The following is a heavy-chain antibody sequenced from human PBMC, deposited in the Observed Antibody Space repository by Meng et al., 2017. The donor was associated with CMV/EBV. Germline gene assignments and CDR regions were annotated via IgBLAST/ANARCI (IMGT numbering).Heavy chain of an antibody. J-gene: IGHJ2*01. CDR3: ATYIGNYINWYFDL. Sequence: VQLGQSGAEVKKPGASVKVSCKASGYTFTGYYMHWVRQASGQGLEWMGWINPNSGGTNYAQKFQGRVTMTRDTSISTAYMELSRLRSDDTAVYYCATYIGNYINWYFDLWGRGTLVTVSS. D-gene: IGHD1-7*01. CDR1: GYTFTGYY. CDR2: INPNSGGT. V-gene: IGHV1-2*02.